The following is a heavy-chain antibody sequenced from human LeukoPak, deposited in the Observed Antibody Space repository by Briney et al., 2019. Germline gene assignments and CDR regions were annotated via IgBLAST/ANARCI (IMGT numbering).Heavy chain of an antibody. Sequence: GASVKVSCKASGYTFTSYAMNWVRQAPGQGLEWMGWINTNTGNPTYAQGFTGRFVFSLDTSVSTAYLQISSLKAEDTAVYYCARVKPIAARPSFRDRYYYYYMDVWGKGTTVTVSS. CDR3: ARVKPIAARPSFRDRYYYYYMDV. D-gene: IGHD6-6*01. CDR2: INTNTGNP. J-gene: IGHJ6*03. CDR1: GYTFTSYA. V-gene: IGHV7-4-1*02.